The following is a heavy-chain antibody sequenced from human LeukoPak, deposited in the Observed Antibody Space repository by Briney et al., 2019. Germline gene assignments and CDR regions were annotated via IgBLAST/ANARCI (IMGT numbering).Heavy chain of an antibody. V-gene: IGHV3-33*06. CDR3: ANVPLSSSWYGPGDY. J-gene: IGHJ4*02. CDR1: GFTFSSYG. CDR2: IWNDGSNK. Sequence: GGSLRLSCAASGFTFSSYGMHWVRQAPGKGLEWVAVIWNDGSNKYYADSVKGRFTISGDNSKNTLYLQMNSLRAEDTAVYYCANVPLSSSWYGPGDYWGQGTLVTVSS. D-gene: IGHD6-13*01.